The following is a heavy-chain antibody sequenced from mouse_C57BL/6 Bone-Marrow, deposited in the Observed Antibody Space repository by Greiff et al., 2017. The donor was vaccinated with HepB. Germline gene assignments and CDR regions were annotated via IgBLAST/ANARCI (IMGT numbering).Heavy chain of an antibody. CDR2: IRSKSNNYAT. V-gene: IGHV10-1*01. D-gene: IGHD6-1*01. CDR1: GFSFNTYA. Sequence: EVQLVESGGGLVQPKGSLKLSCAASGFSFNTYAMNWVRQAPGKGLEWVARIRSKSNNYATYYADSVKDRFTISRDDSESMLYLQMNNLKTEDTAMYYCVRPDSLYYAMDYWGQGTSVTVSS. J-gene: IGHJ4*01. CDR3: VRPDSLYYAMDY.